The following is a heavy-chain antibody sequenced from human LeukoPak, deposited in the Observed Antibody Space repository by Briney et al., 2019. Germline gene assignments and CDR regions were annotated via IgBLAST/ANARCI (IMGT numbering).Heavy chain of an antibody. CDR1: GFTFSDYY. J-gene: IGHJ4*02. CDR3: ARFAGSGSYYIDY. CDR2: IGGSGTTI. Sequence: EGSLRLSCAASGFTFSDYYMSWIRQAPGKGLEWVSYIGGSGTTIFYAHSVKGRFTISRDNAKNSLYLQMNSLRAEDTAVYYCARFAGSGSYYIDYWGQGTLITVSS. V-gene: IGHV3-11*01. D-gene: IGHD3-10*01.